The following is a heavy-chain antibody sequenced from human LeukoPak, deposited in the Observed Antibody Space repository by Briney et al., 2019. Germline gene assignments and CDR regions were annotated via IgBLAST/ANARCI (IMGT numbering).Heavy chain of an antibody. J-gene: IGHJ4*02. Sequence: GGSLRLSCVASGFTFSSSWISWVRQAPGKGLEWVANIKQDGSEKSYVESVRGRFTIPRDNAKNSLYLQLNSLRAEDTALYYCARDNPPDYWGQGTLVTVSS. CDR2: IKQDGSEK. CDR1: GFTFSSSW. CDR3: ARDNPPDY. V-gene: IGHV3-7*03.